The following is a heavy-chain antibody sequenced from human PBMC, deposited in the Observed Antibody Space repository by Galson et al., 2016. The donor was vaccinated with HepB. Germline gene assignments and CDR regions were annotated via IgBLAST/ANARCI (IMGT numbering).Heavy chain of an antibody. J-gene: IGHJ4*02. Sequence: QSGAEVKKPGESLRISCKTSGYSFTNFWINWVRQMPGKGLEWMGVIYPGDSDIRYSPSFRGQVTLSVGKSISTAYLQWSSLKASDTAMYFWARQNPPGDYFDSWGQGTLITVSS. V-gene: IGHV5-51*01. CDR2: IYPGDSDI. D-gene: IGHD1-14*01. CDR1: GYSFTNFW. CDR3: ARQNPPGDYFDS.